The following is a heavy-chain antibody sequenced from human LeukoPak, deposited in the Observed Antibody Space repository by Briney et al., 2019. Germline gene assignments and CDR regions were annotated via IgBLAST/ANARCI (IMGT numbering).Heavy chain of an antibody. Sequence: GASVTVSCTASGYTFTSYGISWVRQAPGQGLEWMGWISAYNGNTNYAQKLQGRVTMTTDTSTSTAYMELRSLRSDDTAAYYCARGEGPYDYVWGSWVYWGQGTLVTVSS. J-gene: IGHJ4*02. V-gene: IGHV1-18*01. CDR3: ARGEGPYDYVWGSWVY. CDR1: GYTFTSYG. CDR2: ISAYNGNT. D-gene: IGHD3-16*01.